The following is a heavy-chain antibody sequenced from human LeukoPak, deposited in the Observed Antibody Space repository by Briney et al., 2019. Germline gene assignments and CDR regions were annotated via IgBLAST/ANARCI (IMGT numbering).Heavy chain of an antibody. CDR2: IDKDGRKT. CDR1: GFTFSSHW. D-gene: IGHD1-26*01. J-gene: IGHJ6*02. Sequence: GGSLRLSCAASGFTFSSHWMHWVRQAPGKGLEWVSLIDKDGRKTYYADSVKGRFTISRDNSKNSLYLQMTSLRTEDTALYYCATWAFYHSLDVWGQGATVTVSS. V-gene: IGHV3-43*02. CDR3: ATWAFYHSLDV.